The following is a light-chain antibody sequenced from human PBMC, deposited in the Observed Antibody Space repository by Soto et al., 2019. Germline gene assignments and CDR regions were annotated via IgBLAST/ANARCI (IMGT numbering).Light chain of an antibody. CDR3: QQRDIWPIS. V-gene: IGKV3-11*01. CDR2: DAS. Sequence: EIVLTQSPTTLSLSPGERAILSCRASQSVGNHLAWYKQKAGQAPRLLIYDASNRATGVPARFSGRGSATYFTLTISGLERDDFAVYYCQQRDIWPISFGGGTKVEIK. CDR1: QSVGNH. J-gene: IGKJ4*01.